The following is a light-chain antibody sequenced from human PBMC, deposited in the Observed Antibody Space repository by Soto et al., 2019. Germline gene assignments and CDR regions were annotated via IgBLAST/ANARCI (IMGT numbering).Light chain of an antibody. V-gene: IGKV3-20*01. CDR2: GAS. J-gene: IGKJ1*01. CDR3: QQYGSSPTT. CDR1: QSVSSSY. Sequence: EIVLTQSPGTLSLSPGERATLSCRASQSVSSSYLAWYQQKPGQAPRLLIYGASSRATGIPDRFSGSGFGTDFTLTISRLEPEDFAVYYCQQYGSSPTTFGQGTKVDIK.